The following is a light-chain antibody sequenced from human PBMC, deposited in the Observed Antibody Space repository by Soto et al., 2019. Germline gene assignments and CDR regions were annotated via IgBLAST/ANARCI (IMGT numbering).Light chain of an antibody. CDR3: QQSYSTLWT. CDR1: QSISSY. V-gene: IGKV1-39*01. J-gene: IGKJ1*01. CDR2: AAS. Sequence: DIQMTQSPSPLSASVGDRVTITCRASQSISSYLNWYQQKPGKAPKLLIYAASSLQSWVPSRFSGSGSGTDFTLTISSLQPEDFATYYCQQSYSTLWTFGQGT.